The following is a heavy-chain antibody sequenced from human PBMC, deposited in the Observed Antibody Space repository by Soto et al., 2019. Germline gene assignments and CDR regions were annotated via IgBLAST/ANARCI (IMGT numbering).Heavy chain of an antibody. V-gene: IGHV3-7*03. J-gene: IGHJ4*02. CDR2: IKEDGSEK. CDR3: ARLRKGGFGDD. CDR1: EFPFSNFW. D-gene: IGHD3-16*01. Sequence: EVQLVESGGGLVQPGGSLRLSCAAFEFPFSNFWMTWVRQAPGKGLEWVANIKEDGSEKYYADSVKGRFTISRDSAKNSVFLQMDSLRAEDTALYYGARLRKGGFGDDWGQGSLVTVST.